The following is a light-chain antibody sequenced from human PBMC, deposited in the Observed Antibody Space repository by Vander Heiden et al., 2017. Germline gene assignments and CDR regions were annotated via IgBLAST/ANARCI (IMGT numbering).Light chain of an antibody. CDR2: DAS. V-gene: IGKV1D-13*01. J-gene: IGKJ4*01. CDR1: QGISTL. CDR3: QQFYDYPLT. Sequence: AIQLTQSPSSLSASVEDRVTITCRASQGISTLLGWYQQKPGKGPKLLSYDASSLQSGVPSRFSGSGSGTDFTLTISSLQPEDSATYFCQQFYDYPLTFGGGTKVEIK.